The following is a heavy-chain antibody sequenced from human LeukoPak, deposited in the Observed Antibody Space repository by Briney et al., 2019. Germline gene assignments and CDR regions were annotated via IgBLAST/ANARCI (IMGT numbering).Heavy chain of an antibody. V-gene: IGHV3-23*01. CDR1: GFTFSSYE. J-gene: IGHJ4*02. Sequence: GGSLRLSCAASGFTFSSYEMNWVRQAPGKGLEWVSAISGSGSTTYYADSVKGRFTISRDNSKNTLYLQMDSLRAEDTAVYYCAKDAGGSSGYYYNLGFYYFDYWGQGTLVTVSS. CDR2: ISGSGSTT. CDR3: AKDAGGSSGYYYNLGFYYFDY. D-gene: IGHD3-22*01.